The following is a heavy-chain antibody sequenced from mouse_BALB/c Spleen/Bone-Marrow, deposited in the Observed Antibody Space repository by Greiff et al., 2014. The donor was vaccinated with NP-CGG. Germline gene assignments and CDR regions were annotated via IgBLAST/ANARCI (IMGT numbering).Heavy chain of an antibody. CDR3: ARGGYYGTSLYWYFDV. CDR1: GYTFTNYV. Sequence: EVKLMESGPELVKPGASVKMSCKASGYTFTNYVIHWVKQKPGQGLERIGYINPYNDGTKYNDKFKGKATLTSDRSSSTAYMEFSSLTSEDSAVYYCARGGYYGTSLYWYFDVWGAGTTVTVSS. V-gene: IGHV1-14*01. J-gene: IGHJ1*01. CDR2: INPYNDGT. D-gene: IGHD1-1*01.